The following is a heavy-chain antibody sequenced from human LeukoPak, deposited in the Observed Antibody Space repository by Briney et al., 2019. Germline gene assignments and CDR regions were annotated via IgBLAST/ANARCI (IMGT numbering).Heavy chain of an antibody. J-gene: IGHJ4*02. D-gene: IGHD6-19*01. CDR2: IYYSGST. CDR1: GGSISSGDYY. V-gene: IGHV4-30-4*08. Sequence: SETLSLTCTVSGGSISSGDYYWSWIRQPPGKGLEWIGYIYYSGSTYYNPSLKSQVTISVDTSKNQFSLKLSSVTAADTAVYYCARTGYSSGWSLDYWGQGTLVTVSS. CDR3: ARTGYSSGWSLDY.